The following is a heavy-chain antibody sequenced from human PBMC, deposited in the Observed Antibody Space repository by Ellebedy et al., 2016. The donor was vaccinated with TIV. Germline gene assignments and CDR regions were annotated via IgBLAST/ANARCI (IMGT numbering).Heavy chain of an antibody. V-gene: IGHV1-18*01. J-gene: IGHJ3*02. CDR2: ISPFNNNT. CDR3: ARGPYDSSGQSNALDI. CDR1: GYRFFHYG. Sequence: ASVKVSCXASGYRFFHYGISWVRQGPGQGLEWMGWISPFNNNTEKTQQIQGSVTMTTEASTSTVYMELRSLRPDDTAVYYCARGPYDSSGQSNALDIWGQGTMITVSS. D-gene: IGHD3-22*01.